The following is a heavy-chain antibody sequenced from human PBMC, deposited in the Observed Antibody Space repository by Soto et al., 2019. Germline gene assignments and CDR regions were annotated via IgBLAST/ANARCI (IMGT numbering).Heavy chain of an antibody. J-gene: IGHJ3*02. V-gene: IGHV3-15*01. Sequence: GGSLRLSCAASGFTVSNAWMSWVRQAPGKGLEWVGHIKSKTDGRTTDYAAPVKGRFTISRDDSKNMLYLQMNSLKTEDTAVYYCTTAVNSFSSGWYVDAFDIWGQGTMVTVSS. CDR3: TTAVNSFSSGWYVDAFDI. CDR2: IKSKTDGRTT. D-gene: IGHD6-19*01. CDR1: GFTVSNAW.